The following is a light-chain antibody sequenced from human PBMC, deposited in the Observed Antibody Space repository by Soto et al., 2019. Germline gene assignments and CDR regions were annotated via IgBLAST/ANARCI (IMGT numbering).Light chain of an antibody. J-gene: IGKJ2*01. CDR3: QQYNNWLYT. Sequence: EIVMTQSPATLSVSPGERATLSCRASQSVSSNLAWYQQKPGQAPRLLIYGASTRATGIPARFSGSRSGTEFTLTISRLQSEDFAVYYCQQYNNWLYTFGQGTKLEIK. V-gene: IGKV3-15*01. CDR1: QSVSSN. CDR2: GAS.